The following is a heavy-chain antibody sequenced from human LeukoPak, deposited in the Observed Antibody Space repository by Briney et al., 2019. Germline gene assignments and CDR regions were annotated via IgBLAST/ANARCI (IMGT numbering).Heavy chain of an antibody. D-gene: IGHD3-22*01. CDR3: ARDTQGFYDSSGLDDAFDI. V-gene: IGHV3-7*01. CDR2: IKQDESKK. Sequence: GGSLRLSCAASGFTFSSYWMSWVRQAPGKGLEWVANIKQDESKKYYVDSVKGRSTISRDNAKNSLYLQMNSLRAEDTAVYYCARDTQGFYDSSGLDDAFDIWGQGTMVTVSS. J-gene: IGHJ3*02. CDR1: GFTFSSYW.